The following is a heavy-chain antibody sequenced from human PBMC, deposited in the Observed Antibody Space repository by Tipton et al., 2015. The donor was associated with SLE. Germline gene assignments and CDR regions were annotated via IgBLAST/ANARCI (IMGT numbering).Heavy chain of an antibody. V-gene: IGHV1-69*01. Sequence: QSGAEVKKPGSSVKVSCKASGGTFSSYAISWVRQAPGQGLEWMGGIIPIFGTANYAQKFQGRVTITADESTSTAYMELSSLRSEDTAVYYCARGFTYYYDSSGSDAFDIWGQGTMATVSS. CDR3: ARGFTYYYDSSGSDAFDI. D-gene: IGHD3-22*01. CDR2: IIPIFGTA. CDR1: GGTFSSYA. J-gene: IGHJ3*02.